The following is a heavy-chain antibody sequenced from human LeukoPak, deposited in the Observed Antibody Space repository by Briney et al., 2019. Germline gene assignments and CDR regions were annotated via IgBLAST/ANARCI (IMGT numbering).Heavy chain of an antibody. J-gene: IGHJ4*02. V-gene: IGHV4-59*01. CDR2: THSSGNT. D-gene: IGHD5-18*01. Sequence: GSLRLSCAASGFTFSSYAMSWIRQPPGKGLEWIAFTHSSGNTGYNPSLKSRVTLSLDTSKNHFSLKVTSMTAADTAVYYCARGAFFTWRQLGYYFDYWGQGTLVTVSS. CDR1: GFTFSSYA. CDR3: ARGAFFTWRQLGYYFDY.